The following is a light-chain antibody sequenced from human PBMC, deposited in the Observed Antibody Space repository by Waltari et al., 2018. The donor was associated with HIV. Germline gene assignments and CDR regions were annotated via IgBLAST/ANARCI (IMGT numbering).Light chain of an antibody. CDR1: RSNIGAGSD. J-gene: IGLJ2*01. Sequence: QSVLTQPPSVSGAPGQRVTISCTGNRSNIGAGSDVHWYQQLPGRAPKLLIYHNTNRPSGVPDRFSGSKSGTSASLAITGLQPEDEADYYCQSYDSSLSGSGVFGGGTKLTVL. CDR3: QSYDSSLSGSGV. CDR2: HNT. V-gene: IGLV1-40*01.